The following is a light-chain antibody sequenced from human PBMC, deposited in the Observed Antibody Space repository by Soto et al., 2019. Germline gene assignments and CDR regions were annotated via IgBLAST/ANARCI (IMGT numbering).Light chain of an antibody. J-gene: IGLJ1*01. V-gene: IGLV2-14*01. Sequence: QSALTQPASVSGSPGQSITISCTGTSSDVGGYNYVSWYQQHPGKAPKLMIYEVSNRPSGVSNRFSGSKSGNTASLTISGPQAEDGGDYYCSSYTSSSIDYVFGTGTKLTVL. CDR2: EVS. CDR1: SSDVGGYNY. CDR3: SSYTSSSIDYV.